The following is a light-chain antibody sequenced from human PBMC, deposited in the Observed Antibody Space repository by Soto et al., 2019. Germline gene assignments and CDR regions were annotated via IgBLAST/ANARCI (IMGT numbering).Light chain of an antibody. CDR3: QQRSNWPPSIT. CDR2: GAS. V-gene: IGKV3D-20*02. CDR1: QSVSSSY. J-gene: IGKJ5*01. Sequence: IVLTQSPATLSLSPVERATLSCGASQSVSSSYLAWYQQKPGQAPRLLIYGASSRATGIPDRFSGSGSGTDFTLTISSLEPEDFAVYYCQQRSNWPPSITFGQGTRLEIK.